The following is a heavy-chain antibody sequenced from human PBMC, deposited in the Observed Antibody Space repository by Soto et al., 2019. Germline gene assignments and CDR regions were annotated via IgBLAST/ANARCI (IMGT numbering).Heavy chain of an antibody. V-gene: IGHV3-23*01. D-gene: IGHD3-3*01. CDR3: AKVITHYDCWSGNYYYYYMDV. J-gene: IGHJ6*03. CDR2: ISGSGGST. CDR1: GFTFSSYA. Sequence: EVQLLESGGGLVQPGGSLRLSCAASGFTFSSYAMSWVRQAPGKGLEWVSAISGSGGSTYYADSVKGRFTISRDNSKSTLYLQMNSLRAEDTAVYYCAKVITHYDCWSGNYYYYYMDVWGKGTTVTVSS.